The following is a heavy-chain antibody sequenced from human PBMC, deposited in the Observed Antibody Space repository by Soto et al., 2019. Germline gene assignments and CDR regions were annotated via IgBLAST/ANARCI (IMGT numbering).Heavy chain of an antibody. Sequence: SETLSLTCAVYGGSFSGYYWSWIRQPPGKGLEWIGEINHSGSTNYNPSLKSRVTISVDTSKNQFSLKLSSVTAADTAVYYCARGFRGGGYSYGSEPYYYYGVDVWGQGTTVTVSS. J-gene: IGHJ6*01. D-gene: IGHD5-18*01. CDR1: GGSFSGYY. CDR2: INHSGST. CDR3: ARGFRGGGYSYGSEPYYYYGVDV. V-gene: IGHV4-34*01.